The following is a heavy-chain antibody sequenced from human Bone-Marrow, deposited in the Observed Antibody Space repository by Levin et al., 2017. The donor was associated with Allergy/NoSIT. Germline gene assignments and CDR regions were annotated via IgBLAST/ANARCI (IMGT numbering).Heavy chain of an antibody. CDR3: ESGQGF. J-gene: IGHJ4*02. Sequence: GKGLEWISSISSPSGYIYYADPVKGRFTISRDNAKNSAYLQMNSLRGDDTAVYYCESGQGFWGQGTLVIVSS. D-gene: IGHD3/OR15-3a*01. CDR2: ISSPSGYI. V-gene: IGHV3-21*06.